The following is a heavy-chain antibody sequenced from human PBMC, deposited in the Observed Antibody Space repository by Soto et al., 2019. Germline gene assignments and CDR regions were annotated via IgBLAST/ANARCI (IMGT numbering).Heavy chain of an antibody. D-gene: IGHD2-2*02. V-gene: IGHV3-21*01. CDR3: AREYTAWPLAYGLDV. CDR2: ISSRSDI. Sequence: PGGSRRLSCVGSGFTFSTYSINWVRQAPGKGLEWVSSISSRSDIYHADSVKGRFTISRDNAKNSVSLQMNSLRAEDTAVYYCAREYTAWPLAYGLDVWGQGTTVTVSS. CDR1: GFTFSTYS. J-gene: IGHJ6*02.